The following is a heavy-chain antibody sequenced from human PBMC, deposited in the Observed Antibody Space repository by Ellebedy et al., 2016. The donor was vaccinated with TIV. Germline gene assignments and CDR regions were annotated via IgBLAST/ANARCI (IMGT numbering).Heavy chain of an antibody. CDR3: ARVGGYNLPFDY. CDR1: GGSISNYY. J-gene: IGHJ4*02. Sequence: MPSETLSLTCTVSGGSISNYYWSWIRQPPGKGLEWIGYIYYSVSTNYNPYLKLRVTISVDTSKTQFSLRLSSVTAADTAVYYCARVGGYNLPFDYWGQGTPVTVSS. V-gene: IGHV4-59*01. CDR2: IYYSVST. D-gene: IGHD5-24*01.